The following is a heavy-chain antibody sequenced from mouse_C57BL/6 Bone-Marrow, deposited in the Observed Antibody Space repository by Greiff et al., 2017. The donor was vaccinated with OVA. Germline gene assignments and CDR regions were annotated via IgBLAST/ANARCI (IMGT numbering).Heavy chain of an antibody. V-gene: IGHV1-82*01. Sequence: VQLQQSGPELVKPGASVKISCKASGYAFSSSWMNWVKQRPGKGLEWIGRIYPGDGDTNYNGKFKGKATLTADKSSSTAYMQLSSLTSEDSAVYFCARSGYDYDLFDYWGQGTTLTVSS. D-gene: IGHD2-4*01. CDR1: GYAFSSSW. J-gene: IGHJ2*01. CDR3: ARSGYDYDLFDY. CDR2: IYPGDGDT.